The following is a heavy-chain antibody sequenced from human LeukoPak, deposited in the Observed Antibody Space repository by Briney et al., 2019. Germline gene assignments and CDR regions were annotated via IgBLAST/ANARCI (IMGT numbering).Heavy chain of an antibody. CDR1: GLNVNTDC. V-gene: IGHV3-7*01. J-gene: IGHJ6*03. D-gene: IGHD3-10*01. CDR3: AKIEGSSMNLRDYYYYMDV. Sequence: PGGSLRLSCVVSGLNVNTDCMTWVRQAPGKGPEWVANIKYDGSETYYVDSVKGRFTISRDNDKNSLFLAMNSLRAEDTAVYYCAKIEGSSMNLRDYYYYMDVWGKGTTVTVSS. CDR2: IKYDGSET.